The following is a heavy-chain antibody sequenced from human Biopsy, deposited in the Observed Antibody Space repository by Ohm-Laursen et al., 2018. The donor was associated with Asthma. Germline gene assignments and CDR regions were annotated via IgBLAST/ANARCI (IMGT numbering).Heavy chain of an antibody. CDR2: ISFDGRYE. Sequence: SLRLSCAAFGFSFSKYGIHWVRQVPGKGPEWVALISFDGRYEYYADSVKGRFTISRDNPMKRLYLQMSSLTAEDTAVYYCASRGGDFWSGYYMDYWGQGTLVTVSS. J-gene: IGHJ4*02. D-gene: IGHD3-3*01. V-gene: IGHV3-30*03. CDR3: ASRGGDFWSGYYMDY. CDR1: GFSFSKYG.